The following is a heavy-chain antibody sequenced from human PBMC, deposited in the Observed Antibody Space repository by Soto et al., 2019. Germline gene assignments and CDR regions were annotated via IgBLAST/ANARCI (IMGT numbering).Heavy chain of an antibody. CDR3: AREDDGGDRDYYGLDV. CDR2: IYYSGST. CDR1: GGSISSDVYS. J-gene: IGHJ6*02. V-gene: IGHV4-31*03. D-gene: IGHD2-21*02. Sequence: PSETLSLTCTVSGGSISSDVYSWSWIRQHPGNVLEWIGHIYYSGSTYYNPSLQSRVSISVDTSKKQFSLKLTSVTAADTAVYFCAREDDGGDRDYYGLDVWGQGTTVTVSS.